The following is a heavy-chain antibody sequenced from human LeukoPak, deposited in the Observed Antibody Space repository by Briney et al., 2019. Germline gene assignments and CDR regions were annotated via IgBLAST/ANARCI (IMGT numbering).Heavy chain of an antibody. D-gene: IGHD3-22*01. J-gene: IGHJ6*03. V-gene: IGHV4-4*09. CDR2: FYTSANT. CDR3: ARGLRDEERHYGYYYMDV. Sequence: SETLSLTCTVSGDSVSGYYGSWIRQPPGKGLEWIGYFYTSANTNYNPSLKSRVTMSVDTSKNQFSLKLTSVTAADTAVYYCARGLRDEERHYGYYYMDVWGKGTTVTDSS. CDR1: GDSVSGYY.